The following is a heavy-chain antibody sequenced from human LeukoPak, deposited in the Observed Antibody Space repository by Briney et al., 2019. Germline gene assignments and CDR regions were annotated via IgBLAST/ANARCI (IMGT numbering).Heavy chain of an antibody. CDR2: INHSGST. V-gene: IGHV4-34*01. J-gene: IGHJ5*02. CDR1: GGSFSGYY. CDR3: ARTGYGGQNWFDP. Sequence: SETLSLTCAVYGGSFSGYYWSWIRQPPGKGLEWIGEINHSGSTNYNPSLKSRVTISVDTSKNQFSLKLSSVTAADTAVYYCARTGYGGQNWFDPWGQGTLVTVYS. D-gene: IGHD4-23*01.